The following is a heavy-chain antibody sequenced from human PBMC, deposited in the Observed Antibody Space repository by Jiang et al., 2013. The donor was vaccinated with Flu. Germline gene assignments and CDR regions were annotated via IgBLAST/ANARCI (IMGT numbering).Heavy chain of an antibody. D-gene: IGHD6-19*01. J-gene: IGHJ4*02. V-gene: IGHV3-30*18. Sequence: RSLRLSCAASGFTFSSYGMHWVRQAPGKGLEWVAVISYDGSNKYYADSVKGRFTISRDNSKNTLYLQMNGLRAEDTAVYYCAKDLYPIAVAGTAGDLDYWGQGTLVTVSS. CDR1: GFTFSSYG. CDR2: ISYDGSNK. CDR3: AKDLYPIAVAGTAGDLDY.